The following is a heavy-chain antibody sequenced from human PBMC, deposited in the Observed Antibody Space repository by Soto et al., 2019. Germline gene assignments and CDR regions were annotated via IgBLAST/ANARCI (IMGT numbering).Heavy chain of an antibody. D-gene: IGHD3-22*01. Sequence: GGSVRLSCAASGFTFSSFWMSWVRQAPGKGLEWVANINQDGSEKYYVDSVKGRFTMSRDNAKKSLYLQMNSLRAEDTAVYYCARGSSITRVVGVTDLDYWGPGVLVT. CDR1: GFTFSSFW. CDR3: ARGSSITRVVGVTDLDY. V-gene: IGHV3-7*03. J-gene: IGHJ4*02. CDR2: INQDGSEK.